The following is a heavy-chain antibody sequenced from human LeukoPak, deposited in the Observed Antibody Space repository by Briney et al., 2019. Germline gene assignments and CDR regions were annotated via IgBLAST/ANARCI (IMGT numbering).Heavy chain of an antibody. V-gene: IGHV3-7*01. J-gene: IGHJ4*02. CDR2: IKEDGSEK. CDR3: ASGDLR. D-gene: IGHD7-27*01. Sequence: GGSLRLSCAASGFTVSRNWLSRVRQAPGKGLEWVAEIKEDGSEKYYVDSVKGRFTFSRDNAKNSLYLQMNSLRAEDTAVYYCASGDLRWGRGTLVTVSS. CDR1: GFTVSRNW.